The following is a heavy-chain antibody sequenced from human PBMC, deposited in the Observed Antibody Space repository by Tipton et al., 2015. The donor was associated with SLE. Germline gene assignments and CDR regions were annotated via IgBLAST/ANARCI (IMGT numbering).Heavy chain of an antibody. Sequence: SLRLSCAASGFTFSDYGMHWVRQAPGKGLEWVSAISGSGGSTYYADSVKGRFTISRDNSKNTLYLQMNSLSAEDTAVYYCAKETGSSYFDYWGQGTLVTVSS. CDR2: ISGSGGST. J-gene: IGHJ4*02. CDR1: GFTFSDYG. D-gene: IGHD2-15*01. CDR3: AKETGSSYFDY. V-gene: IGHV3-23*01.